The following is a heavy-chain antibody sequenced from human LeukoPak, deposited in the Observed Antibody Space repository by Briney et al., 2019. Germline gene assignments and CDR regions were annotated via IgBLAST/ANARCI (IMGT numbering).Heavy chain of an antibody. V-gene: IGHV4-34*01. Sequence: SETLSLTCAVYGGSFSGYYWSWIRQPPGKGLEWIGEINHSGSTNYNPSLKSRVTISVDTPKNQFSLKLSSVTAADTAVYYCARGRRAVAGTCWFDPWGQGTLVTVSS. CDR1: GGSFSGYY. D-gene: IGHD6-19*01. CDR2: INHSGST. J-gene: IGHJ5*02. CDR3: ARGRRAVAGTCWFDP.